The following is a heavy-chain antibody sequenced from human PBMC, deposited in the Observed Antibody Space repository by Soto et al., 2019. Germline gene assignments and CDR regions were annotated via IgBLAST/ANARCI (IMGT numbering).Heavy chain of an antibody. CDR2: IYYSGST. D-gene: IGHD6-25*01. CDR1: GGSISSVGHY. CDR3: ARESGGYDSSTRYGLDV. J-gene: IGHJ6*02. Sequence: SETLSLTCSVSGGSISSVGHYWTWIRQQPGKGLEWIGYIYYSGSTDYNPPLKSRVTISVDRSKNQFSLNLSSVTAADTAIYYCARESGGYDSSTRYGLDVWGQGTTVTVSS. V-gene: IGHV4-31*03.